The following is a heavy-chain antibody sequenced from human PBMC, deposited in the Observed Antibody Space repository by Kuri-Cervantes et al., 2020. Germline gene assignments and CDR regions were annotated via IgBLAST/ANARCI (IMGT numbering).Heavy chain of an antibody. CDR3: ARDLRARLGFGDAFDI. CDR2: IIPIFGTA. Sequence: SVKVSCKASGGTFSSYAISWVRQAPGQGLEWMGGIIPIFGTANYAQKFQGRVTITADESTSTAYMELSSLRSEDTAVYYCARDLRARLGFGDAFDIWGQGTMVTVSS. D-gene: IGHD3-3*01. CDR1: GGTFSSYA. J-gene: IGHJ3*02. V-gene: IGHV1-69*13.